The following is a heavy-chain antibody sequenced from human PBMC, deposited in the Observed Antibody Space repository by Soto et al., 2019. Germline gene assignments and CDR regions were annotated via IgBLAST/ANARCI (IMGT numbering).Heavy chain of an antibody. D-gene: IGHD3-3*01. J-gene: IGHJ4*02. V-gene: IGHV1-18*04. CDR3: ARQYYDFWSDFPDFDY. CDR1: GYTFTRYD. Sequence: QVQLVQSGAEVKTPGASVRGSCKTSGYTFTRYDISWVRQAPGQGPEWMGLISPNSGRTNYAQKLQGRVTMTTDTSTSTAYMELRSLRSDDTAVYYCARQYYDFWSDFPDFDYWGQGTLVTVSS. CDR2: ISPNSGRT.